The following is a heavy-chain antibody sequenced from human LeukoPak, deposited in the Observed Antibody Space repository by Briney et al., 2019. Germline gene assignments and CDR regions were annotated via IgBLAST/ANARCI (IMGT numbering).Heavy chain of an antibody. CDR1: GGSISSSSYY. CDR2: IYYSGST. J-gene: IGHJ4*02. Sequence: NTSETLSLTCTVSGGSISSSSYYWGWIRQPPGKGLEWIGSIYYSGSTYYNPSPKSRVTISVDTSKNQFSLKLSSVTAADTAVYYCATQHSGSYYQSDYWGQGTLVTVSS. CDR3: ATQHSGSYYQSDY. V-gene: IGHV4-39*01. D-gene: IGHD1-26*01.